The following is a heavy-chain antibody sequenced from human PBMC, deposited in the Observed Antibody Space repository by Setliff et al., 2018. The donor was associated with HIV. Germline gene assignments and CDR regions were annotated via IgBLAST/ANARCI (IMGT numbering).Heavy chain of an antibody. CDR3: ARKRGRGATTWSYDAFDI. CDR1: GYTFTGYY. CDR2: INPNSGGT. V-gene: IGHV1-2*06. D-gene: IGHD1-26*01. Sequence: ASVKVSCKGSGYTFTGYYMHWVRQAPGQGLEWMGRINPNSGGTNYAQKFQGRVTMTRDTSISTAYMELSRLRSDDTAVYYCARKRGRGATTWSYDAFDIWGQGTMVTVSS. J-gene: IGHJ3*02.